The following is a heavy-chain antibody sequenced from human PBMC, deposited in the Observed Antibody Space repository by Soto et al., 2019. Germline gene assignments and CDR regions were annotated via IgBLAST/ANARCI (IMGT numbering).Heavy chain of an antibody. D-gene: IGHD5-18*01. CDR1: GCTFGSLS. Sequence: PGGSLRLSGASSGCTFGSLSLIGVRQAPGKGLEWVSAISGSGDCTDYADSVKGRFTISRDNSKNTLYLQMNSLRAEDTAVYYCAGPGYSSQDYWGQGALVTVSS. CDR2: ISGSGDCT. J-gene: IGHJ4*02. CDR3: AGPGYSSQDY. V-gene: IGHV3-23*01.